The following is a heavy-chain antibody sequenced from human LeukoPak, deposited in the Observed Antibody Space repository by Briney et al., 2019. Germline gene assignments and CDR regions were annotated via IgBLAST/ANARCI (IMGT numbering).Heavy chain of an antibody. CDR2: IYYSGST. Sequence: SETLSLTCTVSGGSISSSSYYWGWIRQPPGKGLEWIGSIYYSGSTYYNPSLKSRVTISVDTSKNQFSLKLSSVTAADTAVYYCARSRNLVRGALDYWGQGTLVTVTS. CDR3: ARSRNLVRGALDY. J-gene: IGHJ4*02. D-gene: IGHD3-10*01. CDR1: GGSISSSSYY. V-gene: IGHV4-39*07.